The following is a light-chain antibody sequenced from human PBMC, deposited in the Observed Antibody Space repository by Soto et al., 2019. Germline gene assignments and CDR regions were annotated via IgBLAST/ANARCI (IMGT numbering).Light chain of an antibody. CDR3: QHRRCSPGS. CDR1: QGISSY. V-gene: IGKV1-9*01. J-gene: IGKJ5*01. CDR2: AAS. Sequence: QLTQSPSSLSASVGDRVTFTCRARQGISSYLAWYQQKPGKAPKLLVYAASTLQSGVPSRFSGSGSEIDFTRTIIGPQPEDFSTYYCQHRRCSPGSFAQGTRLEIK.